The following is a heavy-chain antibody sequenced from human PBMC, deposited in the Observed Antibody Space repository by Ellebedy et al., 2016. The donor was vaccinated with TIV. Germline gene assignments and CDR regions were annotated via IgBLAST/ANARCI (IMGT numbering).Heavy chain of an antibody. CDR3: VREFAY. CDR2: IYDSGST. Sequence: SETLSLXXTVSGASVRSGYFYWTWIRQPPGKGLEWIGIIYDSGSTKYNPSLKSRVTISLETSKTQISLRLTSVTAADTAVYYCVREFAYWGQGTLVTVSS. CDR1: GASVRSGYFY. V-gene: IGHV4-61*01. J-gene: IGHJ4*02.